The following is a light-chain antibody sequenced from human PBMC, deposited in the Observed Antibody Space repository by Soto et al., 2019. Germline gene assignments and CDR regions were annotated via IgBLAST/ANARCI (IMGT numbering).Light chain of an antibody. V-gene: IGLV1-51*01. Sequence: QSALTQPPSVSAAPGQKVTISCSGNTSNIGYNYVSWYHQLPGTAPKLLIYDNNNRPSGIPDRFSGSKSGTSATLGITGLQTGDEADYYCGTWDSSLNVYVFGTGTKVTVL. J-gene: IGLJ1*01. CDR2: DNN. CDR3: GTWDSSLNVYV. CDR1: TSNIGYNY.